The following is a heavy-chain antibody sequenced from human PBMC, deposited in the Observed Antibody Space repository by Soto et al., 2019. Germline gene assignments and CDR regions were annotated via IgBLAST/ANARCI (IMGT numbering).Heavy chain of an antibody. J-gene: IGHJ3*02. CDR3: ASYGSGSYGNDAFDI. D-gene: IGHD3-10*01. CDR1: GGSIGSYY. Sequence: SETLSLTCTVSGGSIGSYYWSWIRQPPGKGLEWIGYIYYSGSTNYNPSLKSRVTISVDTSKNQFSLKLSSVTAADTAVYYCASYGSGSYGNDAFDIWGQGTMVTVSS. V-gene: IGHV4-59*01. CDR2: IYYSGST.